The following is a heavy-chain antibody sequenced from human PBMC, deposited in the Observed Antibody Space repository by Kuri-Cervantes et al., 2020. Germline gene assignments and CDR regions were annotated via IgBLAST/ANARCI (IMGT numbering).Heavy chain of an antibody. CDR1: GYTFTSYG. CDR3: ARDSNRYSSGWYFFDY. J-gene: IGHJ4*02. V-gene: IGHV1-69*13. Sequence: SVKISCKASGYTFTSYGISWVRQAPGQGLEWMGGSIPIFGTANYAQKFQGRVTITADESTSTAYMELSSLRSEDTAVYYCARDSNRYSSGWYFFDYWGQGTLVTVSS. D-gene: IGHD6-19*01. CDR2: SIPIFGTA.